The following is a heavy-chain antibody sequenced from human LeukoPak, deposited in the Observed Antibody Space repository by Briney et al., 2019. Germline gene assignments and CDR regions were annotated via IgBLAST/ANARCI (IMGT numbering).Heavy chain of an antibody. CDR3: ARRDDYTRWFDP. V-gene: IGHV4-59*08. D-gene: IGHD4-11*01. CDR1: GDSINKYF. J-gene: IGHJ5*02. Sequence: KPSETLSLTCTVSGDSINKYFWSWIRQPPGKGLEWIGFIYYSGSTYYNPSLKSRVTISVDRSKNQFSLTLTTMTAADTAVYYCARRDDYTRWFDPWGQGALVTVSS. CDR2: IYYSGST.